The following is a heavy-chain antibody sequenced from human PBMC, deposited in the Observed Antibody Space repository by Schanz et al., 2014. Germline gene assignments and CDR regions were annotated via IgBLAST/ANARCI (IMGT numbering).Heavy chain of an antibody. CDR2: LSGSGGST. Sequence: EVQLVESGGYLVQPGGSLRLSCSASGFTFSSYAMSWVRQAPGKGLEWVSALSGSGGSTYYADSVKGRFTISRDNSKNTLYLQMNSLRAGDTAVYYCAKDPSHGDYDYYFDYWGQGTLVTVSS. V-gene: IGHV3-23*04. CDR3: AKDPSHGDYDYYFDY. CDR1: GFTFSSYA. D-gene: IGHD3-22*01. J-gene: IGHJ4*02.